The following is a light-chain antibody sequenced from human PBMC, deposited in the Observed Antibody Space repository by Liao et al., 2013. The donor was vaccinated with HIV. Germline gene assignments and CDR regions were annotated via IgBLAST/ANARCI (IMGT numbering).Light chain of an antibody. CDR3: QAWDSSTGGV. J-gene: IGLJ1*01. Sequence: SYVLTLPPSVSVAPGKTARITCGGNNIGSKSVHWYQQKPGQAPVLVIYYDSDRPSGIPERFSGSNSGNTATLTISGVEDGDEADYYCQAWDSSTGGVFGTGTKVTVL. CDR2: YDS. V-gene: IGLV3-21*01. CDR1: NIGSKS.